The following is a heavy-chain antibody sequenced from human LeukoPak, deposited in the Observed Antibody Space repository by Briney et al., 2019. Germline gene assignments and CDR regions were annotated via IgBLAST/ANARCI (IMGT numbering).Heavy chain of an antibody. D-gene: IGHD6-6*01. CDR3: AHRHIADRPFDP. Sequence: SGPTLVKPTQTLTLTCTFSGFSLSTSEMGVSWIRQPPGKALEWLALIFWTDEKHYSPSLKSRLTITKDTSKNQVVLTMTNMDPVDTATYYCAHRHIADRPFDPWGQGTLVTVSS. J-gene: IGHJ5*02. V-gene: IGHV2-5*01. CDR2: IFWTDEK. CDR1: GFSLSTSEMG.